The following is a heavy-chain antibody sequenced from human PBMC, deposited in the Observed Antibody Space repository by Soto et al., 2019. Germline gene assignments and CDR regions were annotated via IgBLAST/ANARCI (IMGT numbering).Heavy chain of an antibody. CDR1: GFTFSSYA. J-gene: IGHJ4*02. D-gene: IGHD2-21*01. V-gene: IGHV3-23*01. Sequence: GGSLRLSCAASGFTFSSYAMSWVRQAPGKGLEWVSAISGSGGSTYYADSVKGRFTISRDNSKNTLYLQMNSLRAEDTAVYYCAKDLVFDGGTTCFDYWGQGTLVTVSS. CDR2: ISGSGGST. CDR3: AKDLVFDGGTTCFDY.